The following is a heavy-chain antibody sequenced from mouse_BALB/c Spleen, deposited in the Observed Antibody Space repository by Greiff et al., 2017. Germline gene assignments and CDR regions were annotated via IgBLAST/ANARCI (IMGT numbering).Heavy chain of an antibody. V-gene: IGHV5-17*02. Sequence: EVHLVESGGGLVQPGGSRKLSCAASGFTFSSFGMHWVRQAPEKGLEWVAYISSGSSTIYYADTVKGRFTISRDNPKNTLFLQMTSLRSEDTAMYYCARVGYYGYDWFAYWGQGTLVTVSA. J-gene: IGHJ3*01. D-gene: IGHD2-2*01. CDR3: ARVGYYGYDWFAY. CDR2: ISSGSSTI. CDR1: GFTFSSFG.